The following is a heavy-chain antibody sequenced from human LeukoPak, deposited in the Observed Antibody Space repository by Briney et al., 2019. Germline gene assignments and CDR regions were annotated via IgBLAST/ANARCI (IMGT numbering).Heavy chain of an antibody. CDR3: ARDQQALTRYYYYYYYMDV. J-gene: IGHJ6*03. V-gene: IGHV3-11*04. Sequence: PGGSLRLSCAASGFTFSNYYMNWIRQAPGKGLEWLSYISHYGGTIFYADSVQGRFTISRDNAKNSLYLQMNSLRAEDTAVYYCARDQQALTRYYYYYYYMDVWGKGTTVTVSS. CDR2: ISHYGGTI. D-gene: IGHD6-13*01. CDR1: GFTFSNYY.